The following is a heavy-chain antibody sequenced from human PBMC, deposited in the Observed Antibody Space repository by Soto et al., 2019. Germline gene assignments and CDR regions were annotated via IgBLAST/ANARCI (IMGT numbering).Heavy chain of an antibody. CDR2: ISTTSDYT. Sequence: GGSLRPSCAASGFTFSDYYMTWIRQAPGEGLEWVSYISTTSDYTNYADSVKGRFTISRDNAKNSLYLQMNSLRAEDTAVYYCARDRDLTSSWSFDYWGQGTLVTVSS. V-gene: IGHV3-11*06. J-gene: IGHJ4*02. CDR3: ARDRDLTSSWSFDY. D-gene: IGHD6-13*01. CDR1: GFTFSDYY.